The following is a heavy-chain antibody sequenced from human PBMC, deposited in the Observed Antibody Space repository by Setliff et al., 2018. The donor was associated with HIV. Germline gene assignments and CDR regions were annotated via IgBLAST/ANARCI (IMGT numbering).Heavy chain of an antibody. CDR1: GSTFNNYD. D-gene: IGHD3-10*01. Sequence: GASVKVSCKSSGSTFNNYDIIWLRQATGQGLEWLGWMNLNSDVAGYAPGVHDRLTMTRSTSMDTTNLELRSLRSEDTAVYYCARGKGVRGVIITGGLDVWGKGTTVTVSS. V-gene: IGHV1-8*01. CDR3: ARGKGVRGVIITGGLDV. CDR2: MNLNSDVA. J-gene: IGHJ6*04.